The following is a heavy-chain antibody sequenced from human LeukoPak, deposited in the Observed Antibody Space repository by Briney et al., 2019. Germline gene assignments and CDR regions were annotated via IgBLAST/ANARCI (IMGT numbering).Heavy chain of an antibody. CDR2: IIPILGIA. D-gene: IGHD5-18*01. Sequence: GSSVKVSCKASGGTFSSYTIGWVRQAPGQGLEWMGRIIPILGIANYAQKFQGRVTITADKSTSTAYMELSSLRSEDTAVYYCARVEGGPHSRAMVDYWGQGTLVTVSS. CDR3: ARVEGGPHSRAMVDY. CDR1: GGTFSSYT. J-gene: IGHJ4*02. V-gene: IGHV1-69*02.